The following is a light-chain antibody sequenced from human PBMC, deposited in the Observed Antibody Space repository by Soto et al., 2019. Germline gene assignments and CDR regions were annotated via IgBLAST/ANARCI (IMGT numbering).Light chain of an antibody. CDR2: AAS. Sequence: DIQLTQSPPSLSASVGDRLSITCRASQDISYYLAWYQQKPGKSPKLLMSAASTLQSGVPSRFSGSGSGTDSTLTITSRQPEDGATYYCQHYHSAPPWTVGPGTMVEI. CDR1: QDISYY. CDR3: QHYHSAPPWT. J-gene: IGKJ1*01. V-gene: IGKV1-27*01.